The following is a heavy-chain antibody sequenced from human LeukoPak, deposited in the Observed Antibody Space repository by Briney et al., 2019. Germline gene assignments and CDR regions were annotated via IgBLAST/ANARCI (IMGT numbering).Heavy chain of an antibody. V-gene: IGHV4-4*02. D-gene: IGHD3-3*01. Sequence: ASGTLSLTCAVSGGSISSRNWWSWVRQPPGKGLEWIGEIYHSGSTNYNPSLKTRVTISVDKSKNQFSLKLSSVTAADTAVYYCARAGGGYYIFDYWGQGTLVTVSS. CDR2: IYHSGST. J-gene: IGHJ4*02. CDR1: GGSISSRNW. CDR3: ARAGGGYYIFDY.